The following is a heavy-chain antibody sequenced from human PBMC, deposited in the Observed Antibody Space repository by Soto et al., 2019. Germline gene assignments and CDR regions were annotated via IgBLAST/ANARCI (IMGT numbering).Heavy chain of an antibody. CDR2: IKQDGSEK. CDR1: GFTFSRYW. V-gene: IGHV3-7*01. Sequence: GGSLRLSCAASGFTFSRYWMSWVRQAPGKGLEWVANIKQDGSEKYYVDSVKGRFTISRDNAKNSLYLQMNSLRAEDTAVYYCARGRQSPPYSSGWYLDYWGQGTLVTVSS. CDR3: ARGRQSPPYSSGWYLDY. D-gene: IGHD6-19*01. J-gene: IGHJ4*02.